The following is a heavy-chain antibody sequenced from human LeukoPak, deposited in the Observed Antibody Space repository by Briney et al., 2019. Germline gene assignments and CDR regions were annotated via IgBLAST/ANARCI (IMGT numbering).Heavy chain of an antibody. CDR2: INPNSGDT. V-gene: IGHV1-2*06. CDR3: ARDQGSLSRSWYTGY. Sequence: GAXVKVSCKASGYTFTGYHIHWVRQAPGQGLEWMGRINPNSGDTNFAQKFKGRVTMNRDTSITTAYMELSSLRPDDTAVYFCARDQGSLSRSWYTGYWGQGTQVTVSS. D-gene: IGHD6-13*01. CDR1: GYTFTGYH. J-gene: IGHJ4*02.